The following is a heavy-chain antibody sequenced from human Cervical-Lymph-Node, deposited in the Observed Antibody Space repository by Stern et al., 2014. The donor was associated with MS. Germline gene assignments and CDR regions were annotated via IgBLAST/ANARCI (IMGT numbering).Heavy chain of an antibody. CDR1: GYSFSSYW. V-gene: IGHV5-51*01. D-gene: IGHD3-22*01. CDR3: GREVALTAGLLGF. CDR2: IFPSDSET. J-gene: IGHJ4*02. Sequence: EVQLVQSGAEVKKPGESPKIACKGSGYSFSSYWIAWVRQMPGKGLEWMGMIFPSDSETRYSPSFEGQVTISVDKSTSTAYLHWSSLKASDTARYYCGREVALTAGLLGFWGQGTQVIVS.